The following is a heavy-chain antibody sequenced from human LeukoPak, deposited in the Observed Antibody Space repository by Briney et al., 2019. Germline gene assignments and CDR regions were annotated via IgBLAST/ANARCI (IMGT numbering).Heavy chain of an antibody. CDR2: ISGSGGRT. V-gene: IGHV3-23*01. Sequence: GGSLRLSRAASRFTPSSYVMSSVRPAPGRGLGGVSAISGSGGRTYYADSVKGRFTISRDNSKNTLYLQMNSLRAEDTAVYYCAKDSGGYDARFYYGVDVWGQGTTVTVSS. CDR3: AKDSGGYDARFYYGVDV. J-gene: IGHJ6*02. CDR1: RFTPSSYV. D-gene: IGHD5-12*01.